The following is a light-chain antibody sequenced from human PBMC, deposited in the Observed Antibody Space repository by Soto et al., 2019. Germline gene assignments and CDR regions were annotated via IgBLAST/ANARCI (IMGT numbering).Light chain of an antibody. V-gene: IGLV2-11*01. CDR3: CSYAGSDTYV. CDR1: SSDVGGSNY. Sequence: QSALTQPRSVSGSPGQSVTISCTGTSSDVGGSNYVSWYQQHPGKVPKLMIYDGSKRPSGVPDRFSGSKSGNTASLTISGLQAEDEADYYCCSYAGSDTYVFGAGTKVTVL. CDR2: DGS. J-gene: IGLJ1*01.